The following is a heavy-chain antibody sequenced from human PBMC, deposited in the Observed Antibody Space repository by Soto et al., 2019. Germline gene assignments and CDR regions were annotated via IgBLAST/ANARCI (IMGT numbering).Heavy chain of an antibody. CDR3: WTSNWFDP. Sequence: QLQLQESGPGLVKPSETLSLTCTVSGGSISSRGYYWGWIRQPPGKGLEWIGTIYYSGSTYYTPSXQSRVTISVDTSQHQFSLKLSSVTAAGTAVEYCWTSNWFDPWGQGTLVTVSS. J-gene: IGHJ5*02. CDR1: GGSISSRGYY. D-gene: IGHD2-2*01. CDR2: IYYSGST. V-gene: IGHV4-39*01.